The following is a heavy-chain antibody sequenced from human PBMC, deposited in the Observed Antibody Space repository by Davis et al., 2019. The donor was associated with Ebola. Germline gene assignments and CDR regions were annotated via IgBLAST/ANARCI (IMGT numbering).Heavy chain of an antibody. D-gene: IGHD1-26*01. V-gene: IGHV4-59*12. CDR3: ARGVGSYYAWFDP. CDR2: IYYSGST. CDR1: GGSISSYY. J-gene: IGHJ5*02. Sequence: MPSETLSLTCTVSGGSISSYYWSWIWQPPGKGLEWIGYIYYSGSTYYNPSLKSRVTISVDTSKNQFSLKLSSVTAADTAVYYCARGVGSYYAWFDPWGQGTLVTVSS.